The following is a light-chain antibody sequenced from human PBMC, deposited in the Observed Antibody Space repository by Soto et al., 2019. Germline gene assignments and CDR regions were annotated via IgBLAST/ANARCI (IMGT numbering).Light chain of an antibody. J-gene: IGLJ1*01. V-gene: IGLV1-40*01. Sequence: QSVLTQPPSVSGAPGQRVTVSCTGSSSNIGARYEVHWYQQLPGTAPKLLIYGNSNRPSGVPDRFSGSKSGTSASLAITGLQAEGEADYYCQSYDSSLSGYVFGTGTKLTVL. CDR2: GNS. CDR1: SSNIGARYE. CDR3: QSYDSSLSGYV.